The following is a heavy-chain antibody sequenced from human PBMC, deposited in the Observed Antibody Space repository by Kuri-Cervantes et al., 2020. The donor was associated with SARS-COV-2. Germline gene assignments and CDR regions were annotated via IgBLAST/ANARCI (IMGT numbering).Heavy chain of an antibody. CDR2: ISYDGSNK. D-gene: IGHD4-11*01. Sequence: LSLTCAASAFPFSTYSMHWVRQAPGKGLEWVAVISYDGSNKYYADSVKGRFTISRDNSKNTLYLQMNSLRAEDTAVYYCARDGPTSYSNYYYYGMDVWGQGTTVTVSS. V-gene: IGHV3-30*03. CDR3: ARDGPTSYSNYYYYGMDV. J-gene: IGHJ6*02. CDR1: AFPFSTYS.